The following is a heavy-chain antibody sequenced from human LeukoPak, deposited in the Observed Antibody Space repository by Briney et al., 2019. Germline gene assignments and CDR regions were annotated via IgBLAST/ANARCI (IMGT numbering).Heavy chain of an antibody. J-gene: IGHJ4*02. Sequence: PGGSLRLSCAASGFTFSSYSMNWVRQAPGKGLEGVSSISSSSSYIYYAGSVKGRFTITRDNAKNSLYLQMNSLRAEDTAVYYCARDKSLFAYWGQGTLVTVSS. CDR3: ARDKSLFAY. CDR2: ISSSSSYI. CDR1: GFTFSSYS. V-gene: IGHV3-21*01.